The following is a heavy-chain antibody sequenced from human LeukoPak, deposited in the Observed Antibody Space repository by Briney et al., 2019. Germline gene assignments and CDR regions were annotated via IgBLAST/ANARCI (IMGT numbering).Heavy chain of an antibody. CDR2: ISAYNGDT. V-gene: IGHV1-18*01. D-gene: IGHD3-3*01. CDR3: ARARGVVGDYYYMDV. Sequence: ASVKVSCKASGYTFTSYGISWVRQAPGQGLEWMGWISAYNGDTNNAQKLQGRVTMTTDTSTSTAYMELSSLRSEDTAVYYCARARGVVGDYYYMDVWGRGTTVTVSS. J-gene: IGHJ6*03. CDR1: GYTFTSYG.